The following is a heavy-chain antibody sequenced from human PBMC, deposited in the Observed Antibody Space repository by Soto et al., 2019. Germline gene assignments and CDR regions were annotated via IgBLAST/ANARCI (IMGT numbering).Heavy chain of an antibody. CDR3: ARGFDYYDSSGPPGWNWFDP. CDR1: VGTFSSYA. CDR2: IIPIFGTA. V-gene: IGHV1-69*13. Sequence: ASVKVSCKASVGTFSSYAISWVRQAPGQGLEWMGGIIPIFGTANYAQKFQGRVTITADESTSTAYMELSSLRSEDTAVYYCARGFDYYDSSGPPGWNWFDPWGQGTLVTVSS. D-gene: IGHD3-22*01. J-gene: IGHJ5*02.